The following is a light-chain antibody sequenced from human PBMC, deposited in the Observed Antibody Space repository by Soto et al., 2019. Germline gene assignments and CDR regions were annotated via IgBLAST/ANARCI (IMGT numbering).Light chain of an antibody. CDR1: SSNIGAGYD. J-gene: IGLJ2*01. CDR3: QSYDSSLSGVV. V-gene: IGLV1-40*01. CDR2: GNS. Sequence: QSVLTQPPSVSGAPGQRVTISCTGSSSNIGAGYDVHWYQQLPGTAPKLLIYGNSNRPTGVPDRFSGSKSGTSASLASTGFQAEDGADYYCQSYDSSLSGVVFGGGTKLTVL.